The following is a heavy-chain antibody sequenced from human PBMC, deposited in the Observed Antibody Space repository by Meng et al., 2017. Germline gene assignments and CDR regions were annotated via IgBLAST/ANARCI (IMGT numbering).Heavy chain of an antibody. CDR2: IGTAGDT. CDR1: GFTFSSYD. Sequence: GGSLRLSCAASGFTFSSYDMHWVRQATGKGLEWVSAIGTAGDTYYPGSVKGRFTISRENAKNSLYLQMNSLRAGDTAVYYCARDGARDSSGYGIDYWGQGTLVTVSS. CDR3: ARDGARDSSGYGIDY. J-gene: IGHJ4*02. D-gene: IGHD3-22*01. V-gene: IGHV3-13*01.